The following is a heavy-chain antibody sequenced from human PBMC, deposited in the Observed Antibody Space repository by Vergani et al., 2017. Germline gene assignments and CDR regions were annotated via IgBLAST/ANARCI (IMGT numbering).Heavy chain of an antibody. CDR1: GFTFDDYT. Sequence: EVQLLESGRGLVQPGGSLRLSCAASGFTFDDYTMHWVRQAPGKGLEWVSAISVSGGSTYYADSVKGRFTISRDNSKNTLYLQMNSLRAEDTAVYYCAKDGTSQRYYDILTGYYLDYWGQGTLVTVSS. CDR2: ISVSGGST. CDR3: AKDGTSQRYYDILTGYYLDY. J-gene: IGHJ4*02. V-gene: IGHV3-23*01. D-gene: IGHD3-9*01.